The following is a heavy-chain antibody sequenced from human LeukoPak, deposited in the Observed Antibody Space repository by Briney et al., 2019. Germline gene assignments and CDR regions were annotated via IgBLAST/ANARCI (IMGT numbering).Heavy chain of an antibody. D-gene: IGHD2-21*01. V-gene: IGHV1-18*01. CDR3: ARGQSMYY. Sequence: ASVTVSCKASDYTFNNYFISWVRQAPGQGLEWVGWISPHSHTTHYAEKVQGRVTMTTDTSTTTVYMELRSLTSDDTAVYFCARGQSMYYWGQGTPVTVSS. CDR1: DYTFNNYF. CDR2: ISPHSHTT. J-gene: IGHJ4*02.